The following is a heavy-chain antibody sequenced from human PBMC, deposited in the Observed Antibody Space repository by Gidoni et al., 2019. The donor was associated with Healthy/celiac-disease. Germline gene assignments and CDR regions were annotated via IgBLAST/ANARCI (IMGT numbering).Heavy chain of an antibody. Sequence: EVQLVQSGAEVKKPGESLKISCKGSGYSFTNYWHGWVHQMPGKGLEWLGVIYPCDSDTRYSPSFQGQVTISADKSISTAYLQWSSLKASDTAMYYCARRGSFGELFAYYYYMDVWGKGTTVTVSS. CDR2: IYPCDSDT. J-gene: IGHJ6*03. D-gene: IGHD3-10*01. CDR3: ARRGSFGELFAYYYYMDV. CDR1: GYSFTNYW. V-gene: IGHV5-51*07.